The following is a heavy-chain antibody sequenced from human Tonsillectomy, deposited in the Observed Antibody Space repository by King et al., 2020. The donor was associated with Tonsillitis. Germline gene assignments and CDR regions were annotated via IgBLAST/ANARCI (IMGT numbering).Heavy chain of an antibody. Sequence: VQLGESGAEVKKPGESLKISCKGSGDSFTNNWIGWVRQMPGKGLEWMGFIYPGDADTTYSPSFQGQVTISADKSISTAYLQWSSLKASDTAMYYCAKHRGGYFASGTFDCWGQGTLVTVAS. V-gene: IGHV5-51*01. CDR2: IYPGDADT. CDR1: GDSFTNNW. CDR3: AKHRGGYFASGTFDC. D-gene: IGHD3-10*01. J-gene: IGHJ4*02.